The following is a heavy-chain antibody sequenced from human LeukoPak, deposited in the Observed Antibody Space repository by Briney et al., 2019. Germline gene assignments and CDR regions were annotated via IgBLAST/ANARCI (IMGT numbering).Heavy chain of an antibody. V-gene: IGHV3-48*01. CDR2: ISGSSDTI. Sequence: GGSLRLSCAASGFTFSSYAMNWVRQAPGKGLEWVSYISGSSDTIYYADSVQGRFTVSRDNSKNTLYLQMNSLRAEDTAVYYCAKDPHAYGSGKNGYFQHWGQGTLVTVSS. D-gene: IGHD3-10*01. CDR1: GFTFSSYA. CDR3: AKDPHAYGSGKNGYFQH. J-gene: IGHJ1*01.